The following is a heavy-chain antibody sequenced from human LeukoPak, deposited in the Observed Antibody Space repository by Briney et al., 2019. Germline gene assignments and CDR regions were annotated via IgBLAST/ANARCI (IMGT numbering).Heavy chain of an antibody. V-gene: IGHV4-34*01. D-gene: IGHD6-13*01. Sequence: PSETLSLTCAVYGGSFSGYYWSWIRQPPGKGLEWIGEINHSGSANYKPSLKSRVTISVDTSKNQFTLKLSSVTAADTAVYYCARQPGIAAAGSGDWFDPWGQGTLVTVSS. CDR2: INHSGSA. CDR1: GGSFSGYY. CDR3: ARQPGIAAAGSGDWFDP. J-gene: IGHJ5*02.